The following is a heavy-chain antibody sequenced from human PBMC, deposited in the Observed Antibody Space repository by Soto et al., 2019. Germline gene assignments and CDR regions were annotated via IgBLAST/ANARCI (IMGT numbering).Heavy chain of an antibody. Sequence: PGGSLSLSCAASGFPFSSYSMNWVRQAPGKGLEWVSSISSSSSYIYYADSVKGRFTISRDNARNSLYLQMNSLRAEDTAVYYCARDLKKQLSPVDYWGQGTLVTVSS. D-gene: IGHD6-6*01. CDR3: ARDLKKQLSPVDY. CDR1: GFPFSSYS. V-gene: IGHV3-21*01. CDR2: ISSSSSYI. J-gene: IGHJ4*02.